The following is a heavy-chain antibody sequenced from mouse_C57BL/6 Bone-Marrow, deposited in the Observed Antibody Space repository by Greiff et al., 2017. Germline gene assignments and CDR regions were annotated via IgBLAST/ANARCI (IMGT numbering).Heavy chain of an antibody. CDR3: ARSYGSSPAWFAY. CDR2: ISYDGSN. CDR1: GYSITSGYY. J-gene: IGHJ3*01. D-gene: IGHD1-1*01. Sequence: EVKLQESGPGLVKPSQSLSLTCSVTGYSITSGYYWNWIRQFPGNKLEWMGYISYDGSNHYNPSLKNRVSITRDTSKNQFFLKLNSVTTEDTATYYCARSYGSSPAWFAYWGQGTLVTVSA. V-gene: IGHV3-6*01.